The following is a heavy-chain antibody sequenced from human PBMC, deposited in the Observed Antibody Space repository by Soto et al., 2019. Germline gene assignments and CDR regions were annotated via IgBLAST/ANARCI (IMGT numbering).Heavy chain of an antibody. D-gene: IGHD2-15*01. CDR2: ISSSSSYI. Sequence: GGSLRLSCAASGFTFSSYSMNWVRQAPGKGLEWVSSISSSSSYIYYADSVKGRFTISRDNAKNSLYLQMNSLRAEDTAVYYCARVGANCSGGSCYLDPWGQGTLVTVSS. V-gene: IGHV3-21*01. CDR3: ARVGANCSGGSCYLDP. CDR1: GFTFSSYS. J-gene: IGHJ5*02.